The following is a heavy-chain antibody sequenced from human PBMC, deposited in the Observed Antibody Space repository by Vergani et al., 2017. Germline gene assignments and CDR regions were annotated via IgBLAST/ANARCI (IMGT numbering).Heavy chain of an antibody. Sequence: QVQLQESGPGLVKPSQTLSLTCTVSGGSISSGSYYWSWIRQPAGKGLEWIGRIYTSGSTNYNPSLKSRVTISVDTSKNQFSLKLSSVTAADTAVYYCARGGRWEWLSTQPPNWYFDLWGRGTLVTVSS. CDR3: ARGGRWEWLSTQPPNWYFDL. J-gene: IGHJ2*01. V-gene: IGHV4-61*02. D-gene: IGHD3-3*01. CDR2: IYTSGST. CDR1: GGSISSGSYY.